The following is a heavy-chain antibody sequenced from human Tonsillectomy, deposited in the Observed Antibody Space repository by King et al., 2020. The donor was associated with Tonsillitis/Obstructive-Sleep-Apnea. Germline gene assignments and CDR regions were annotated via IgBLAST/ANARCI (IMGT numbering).Heavy chain of an antibody. V-gene: IGHV3-30*04. Sequence: VQLVESGGGVVQPGRSLRLSCAASGFTFSSYAMHWVRQAPGKGLEWVAVISYDGSNKYYADSVKGRFTISRDNSKNTLYLQMNSLRAEDTAVYYCAGGPPDPSADHGSGNDWGTDVWGQGTTVTVSS. CDR3: AGGPPDPSADHGSGNDWGTDV. CDR2: ISYDGSNK. D-gene: IGHD3-10*01. CDR1: GFTFSSYA. J-gene: IGHJ6*02.